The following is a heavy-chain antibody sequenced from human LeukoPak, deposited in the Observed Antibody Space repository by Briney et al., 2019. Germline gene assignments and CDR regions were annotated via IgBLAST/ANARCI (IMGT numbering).Heavy chain of an antibody. V-gene: IGHV3-53*01. CDR2: IYSGGST. CDR3: AREGSYYYGMDV. Sequence: GGSLRLSCAASGFTVSSNYMSWVRQAPGKGLEWVSVIYSGGSTYFADSVKGRFTLSRDFSKNTLYLQMNSLRAEDTAVYYCAREGSYYYGMDVWGQGTTVTVSS. CDR1: GFTVSSNY. J-gene: IGHJ6*02.